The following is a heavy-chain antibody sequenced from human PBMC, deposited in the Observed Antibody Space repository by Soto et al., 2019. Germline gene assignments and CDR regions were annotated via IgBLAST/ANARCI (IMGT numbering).Heavy chain of an antibody. D-gene: IGHD6-6*01. CDR1: GFTVTSNG. CDR3: AKDRKYPRDYFHY. CDR2: ISPNGQGI. Sequence: EVKLLESGGGLVQPGGSLRLSCGVSGFTVTSNGVSWVRQAPGKGLEWVSAISPNGQGIWYADSVKGRFTISRDISRKTVLLQKDSLEAEDTGGYYWAKDRKYPRDYFHYWGQGTLVTVSS. J-gene: IGHJ4*02. V-gene: IGHV3-23*01.